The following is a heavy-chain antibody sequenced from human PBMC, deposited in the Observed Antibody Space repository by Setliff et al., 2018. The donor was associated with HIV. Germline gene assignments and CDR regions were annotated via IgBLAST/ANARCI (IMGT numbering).Heavy chain of an antibody. CDR3: ARVETTVRGATYGMDV. CDR1: GYSISSGYY. CDR2: IYHSGST. V-gene: IGHV4-38-2*01. Sequence: SETLSLTCAVSGYSISSGYYWGWIRQPPGKGLEWIGSIYHSGSTYYNPSLKSRVTISVDTSKNQFYLKLNSVTAADTAVYHCARVETTVRGATYGMDVWGQGTTVTVSS. J-gene: IGHJ6*02. D-gene: IGHD3-10*01.